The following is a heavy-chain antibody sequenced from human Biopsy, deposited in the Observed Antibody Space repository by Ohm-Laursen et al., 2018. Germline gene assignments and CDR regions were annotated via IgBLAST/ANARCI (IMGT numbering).Heavy chain of an antibody. J-gene: IGHJ3*02. Sequence: SVKVSCKASGDTFNRYGLSWVRQAPGQGLEWMGGIIPFFLKTYTAQKFQGRVTITADTSTSTGYMRLTSLRSDDTAVYYCARPSTVTRAFDIWGQGTMVTVSS. V-gene: IGHV1-69*06. D-gene: IGHD4-17*01. CDR1: GDTFNRYG. CDR2: IIPFFLKT. CDR3: ARPSTVTRAFDI.